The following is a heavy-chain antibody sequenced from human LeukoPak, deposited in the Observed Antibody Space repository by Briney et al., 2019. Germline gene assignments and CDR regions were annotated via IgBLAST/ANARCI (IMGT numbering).Heavy chain of an antibody. Sequence: ASVKVSCKASGYTFTGYYMHWVRQAPGQGLEWMGWISAYNGNTNYAQKLQGRVTMTTDTSTSTAYMELRSLRSDDTAVYYCATDGLLWFGELLYRSFGYWGQGTLVTVSS. CDR2: ISAYNGNT. CDR1: GYTFTGYY. V-gene: IGHV1-18*04. D-gene: IGHD3-10*01. CDR3: ATDGLLWFGELLYRSFGY. J-gene: IGHJ4*02.